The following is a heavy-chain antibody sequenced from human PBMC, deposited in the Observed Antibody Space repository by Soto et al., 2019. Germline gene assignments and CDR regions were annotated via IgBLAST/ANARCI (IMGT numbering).Heavy chain of an antibody. J-gene: IGHJ6*02. CDR3: VQSRCGGDCLQSYASHSDYGLDV. V-gene: IGHV2-5*02. D-gene: IGHD2-21*01. CDR1: GFSLSTTGVG. CDR2: IYWDDDK. Sequence: QITLKESGPTLVKPTQTLTLTCTFSGFSLSTTGVGVGWIRQPPGKALEWLALIYWDDDKRYNPSLKSRLTITKDTSQNHVVLTMTNMDPVHTATYYCVQSRCGGDCLQSYASHSDYGLDVWGQGTTVTVSS.